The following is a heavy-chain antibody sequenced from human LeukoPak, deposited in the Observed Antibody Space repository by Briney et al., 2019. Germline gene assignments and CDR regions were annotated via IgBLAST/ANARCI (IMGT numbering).Heavy chain of an antibody. J-gene: IGHJ4*02. D-gene: IGHD3-9*01. CDR2: FGPGSGEI. CDR3: AAGTHYDLLPF. Sequence: ASVKVSCKVSGYSITELSTHWVRQAPGKGLEWMGGFGPGSGEIIYEQKFQDRATMTEDTSTDTAYMELSSLRSEDTALYYCAAGTHYDLLPFWGQGTLVTVSS. V-gene: IGHV1-24*01. CDR1: GYSITELS.